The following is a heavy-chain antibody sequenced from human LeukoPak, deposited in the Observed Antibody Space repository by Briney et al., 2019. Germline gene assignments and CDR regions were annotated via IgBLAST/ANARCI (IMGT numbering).Heavy chain of an antibody. CDR1: GGSISSGDYY. D-gene: IGHD3-10*01. CDR2: IYYSGST. V-gene: IGHV4-30-4*01. CDR3: ARDIRGYYGSGSRQRDYYFDY. J-gene: IGHJ4*02. Sequence: SQTLSLTCTVSGGSISSGDYYWSWIRQPPGKGLEWIGYIYYSGSTYYNPSLKSRVTISVDTSKNQFSLKLSSVTAADTAVYYCARDIRGYYGSGSRQRDYYFDYWGQGTLVTVSS.